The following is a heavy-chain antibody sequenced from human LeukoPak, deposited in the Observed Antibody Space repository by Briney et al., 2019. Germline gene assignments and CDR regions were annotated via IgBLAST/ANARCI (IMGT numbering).Heavy chain of an antibody. J-gene: IGHJ4*02. D-gene: IGHD5-24*01. CDR2: IYYGRTT. CDR1: AGSISSSSHH. CDR3: ARHARDGYNDY. Sequence: PSETLSLTCTVSAGSISSSSHHWGWIRQSPGKGLEWIGSIYYGRTTYYNPSLNSRVTISVVTSKNQFSLQLNSVTAADTAVYYCARHARDGYNDYWGQGTLVTVSS. V-gene: IGHV4-39*01.